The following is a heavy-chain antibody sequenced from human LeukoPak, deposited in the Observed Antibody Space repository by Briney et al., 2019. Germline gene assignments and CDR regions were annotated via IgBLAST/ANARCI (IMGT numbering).Heavy chain of an antibody. J-gene: IGHJ4*02. CDR3: AKDSLAYCTNGVCQLDY. V-gene: IGHV3-23*01. CDR2: ISGSGGST. D-gene: IGHD2-8*01. Sequence: PGGSLRLSCAASGFTLSSYAMTWVRQAPGKGLEWVSAISGSGGSTYYADSVKGRFTISRDNSKNTLYLQMNSLRAEDTAVYYCAKDSLAYCTNGVCQLDYWGQGTLVTVSS. CDR1: GFTLSSYA.